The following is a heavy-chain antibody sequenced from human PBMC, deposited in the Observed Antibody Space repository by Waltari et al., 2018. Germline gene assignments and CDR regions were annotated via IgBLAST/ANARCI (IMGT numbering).Heavy chain of an antibody. CDR2: LYSDGRT. Sequence: EMQLVESGGGLIQPGESLRLSCAASGFNFSRNYMSWVRRAPGEGLQWVSILYSDGRTFYADSVKGRFTISRDNSKNTVYLEMNSLRAEDTAMYYCAREVYRSGGHWGQGTLVTVSS. D-gene: IGHD6-19*01. CDR3: AREVYRSGGH. J-gene: IGHJ4*02. CDR1: GFNFSRNY. V-gene: IGHV3-53*01.